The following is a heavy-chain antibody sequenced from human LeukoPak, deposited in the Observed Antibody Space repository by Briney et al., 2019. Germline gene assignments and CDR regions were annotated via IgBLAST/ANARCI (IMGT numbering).Heavy chain of an antibody. Sequence: ASVKVSCKASGYTFTSYYMHWVRQAPGQGLEWMGWISAYNGNTNYAQKLQGRVTMTTDTSTSTAYMELRSLRSDDTAVYYCARALHGDYVGGGYWGQGTLVTVSS. CDR3: ARALHGDYVGGGY. CDR2: ISAYNGNT. J-gene: IGHJ4*02. D-gene: IGHD4-17*01. CDR1: GYTFTSYY. V-gene: IGHV1-18*04.